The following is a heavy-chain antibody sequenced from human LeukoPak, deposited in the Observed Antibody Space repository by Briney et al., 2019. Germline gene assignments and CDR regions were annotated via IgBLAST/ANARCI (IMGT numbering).Heavy chain of an antibody. D-gene: IGHD3-10*01. CDR2: IDQSGTT. CDR3: ARVPHYYFGYGYFDT. CDR1: GGSFSGYY. Sequence: PSETLSLTCVVYGGSFSGYYWSWIRQPPGKGLEWIGEIDQSGTTNYNQSLKSRVTISIDTSKKQFSLTRTSMTAADTAVYYCARVPHYYFGYGYFDTWGQGTRVTVSS. V-gene: IGHV4-34*01. J-gene: IGHJ4*02.